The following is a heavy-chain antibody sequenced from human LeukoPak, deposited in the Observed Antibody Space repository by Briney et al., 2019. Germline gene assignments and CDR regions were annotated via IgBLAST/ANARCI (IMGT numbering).Heavy chain of an antibody. V-gene: IGHV1-3*03. D-gene: IGHD3-9*01. Sequence: ASVKVSCKASGYTFTSYAMHWVRQAPGQRLEWMGWINAGNGNTKYSQEFQGRVTITRDTSASTAYMELSSLRSEDMAVYYCARANYDILTGYYHFDYWGQGTLVTVSS. CDR1: GYTFTSYA. J-gene: IGHJ4*02. CDR3: ARANYDILTGYYHFDY. CDR2: INAGNGNT.